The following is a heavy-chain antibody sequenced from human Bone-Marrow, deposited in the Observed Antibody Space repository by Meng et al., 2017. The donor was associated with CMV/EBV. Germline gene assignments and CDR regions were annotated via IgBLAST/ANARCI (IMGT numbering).Heavy chain of an antibody. J-gene: IGHJ3*02. CDR1: GYTFTGYH. Sequence: ASVKVSCKASGYTFTGYHIHWVRQAPGQGLQWMGLIKPNSGDTNYAQEFQGRVTMTRDTSISTAYMELSRLASDDTAVYYCARSRYQGSDWYGAFDIWGQGTVVTVSS. D-gene: IGHD6-19*01. CDR3: ARSRYQGSDWYGAFDI. CDR2: IKPNSGDT. V-gene: IGHV1-2*02.